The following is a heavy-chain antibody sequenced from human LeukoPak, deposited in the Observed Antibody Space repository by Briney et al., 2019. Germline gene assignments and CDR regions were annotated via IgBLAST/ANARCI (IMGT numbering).Heavy chain of an antibody. J-gene: IGHJ4*02. CDR1: GVSFNGYY. CDR2: INHSGST. Sequence: SETLSLTCAVYGVSFNGYYWSWIRQPPGKGLEWIGEINHSGSTNHNPSLKSRVTISVDTSKNQFSLKLSSVTAADTAVFYCAAGIAVAGITLDYWGQGTLVTVSS. D-gene: IGHD6-19*01. V-gene: IGHV4-34*01. CDR3: AAGIAVAGITLDY.